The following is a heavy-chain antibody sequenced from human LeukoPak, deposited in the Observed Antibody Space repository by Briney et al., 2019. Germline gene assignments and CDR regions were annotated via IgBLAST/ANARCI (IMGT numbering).Heavy chain of an antibody. V-gene: IGHV3-30-3*01. CDR2: ISYDGSNK. D-gene: IGHD2-8*01. Sequence: PGGSLRLSCAASGSTFSSYAMHWVRQAPGKGLEWVAVISYDGSNKYYADSVKGRFTISRDNSNNTLYLQMNSLRAEDTAVYYCARGPDRTGVGTRYYYDRELWPQRTTVTVSS. CDR1: GSTFSSYA. J-gene: IGHJ6*02. CDR3: ARGPDRTGVGTRYYYDREL.